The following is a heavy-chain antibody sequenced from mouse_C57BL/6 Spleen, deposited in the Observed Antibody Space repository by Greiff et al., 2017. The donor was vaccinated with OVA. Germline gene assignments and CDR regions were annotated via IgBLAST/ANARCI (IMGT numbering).Heavy chain of an antibody. J-gene: IGHJ2*01. Sequence: EVMLVESGGGLVKPGGSLKLSCAASGFTFSDYGMHWVRQAPEKGLEWVAYISSGSSTIYYADTVKGRFTISRDNAKNTLFLQMTSLRSEDTAMYYCARYDGYYPYFDYWGQGTTLTVSS. CDR3: ARYDGYYPYFDY. V-gene: IGHV5-17*01. CDR2: ISSGSSTI. D-gene: IGHD2-3*01. CDR1: GFTFSDYG.